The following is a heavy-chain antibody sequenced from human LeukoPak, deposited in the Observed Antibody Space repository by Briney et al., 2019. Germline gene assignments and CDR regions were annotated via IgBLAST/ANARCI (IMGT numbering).Heavy chain of an antibody. Sequence: ASVKVSCKASGYTFTSYYMHWVRQAPEQGLEWMGIINPSGGSTSYAQKFQGRVTMTRDTSISTAYMELSSLRSEDTAVYYCARGPHSSGYYYYAFDIWGQGTMVTVSS. CDR1: GYTFTSYY. CDR2: INPSGGST. CDR3: ARGPHSSGYYYYAFDI. V-gene: IGHV1-46*01. D-gene: IGHD3-22*01. J-gene: IGHJ3*02.